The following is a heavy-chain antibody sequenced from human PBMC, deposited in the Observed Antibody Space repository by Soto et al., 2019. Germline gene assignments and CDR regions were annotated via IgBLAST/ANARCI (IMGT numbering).Heavy chain of an antibody. V-gene: IGHV2-70*04. Sequence: SGPTLVNPTQTLPLTCSFSVFSLSTIGMRVNWIRQPPGGALEWLARIDWNANIFDHTSLRPRLTISKDTSENQVVLMMTNMDPADKATYYCPRMGSVDDYWGRGTLVTVSS. CDR3: PRMGSVDDY. CDR2: IDWNANI. D-gene: IGHD3-10*01. J-gene: IGHJ4*02. CDR1: VFSLSTIGMR.